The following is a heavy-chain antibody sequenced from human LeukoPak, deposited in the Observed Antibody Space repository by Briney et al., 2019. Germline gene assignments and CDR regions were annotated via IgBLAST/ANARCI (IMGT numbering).Heavy chain of an antibody. CDR2: IYYGGST. CDR3: ARAPLRDYFDY. V-gene: IGHV4-39*07. Sequence: SETLSLTCTVSGGSISSSSYYGGWIRQPPGKGLEWIGSIYYGGSTYYNPSLGSRVTISVDASKNQYSLKLSSVTAADTAVYYCARAPLRDYFDYWGQGTLVTVSS. CDR1: GGSISSSSYY. J-gene: IGHJ4*02.